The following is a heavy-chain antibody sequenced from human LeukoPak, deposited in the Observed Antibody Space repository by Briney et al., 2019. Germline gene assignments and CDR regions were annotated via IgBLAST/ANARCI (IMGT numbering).Heavy chain of an antibody. CDR3: ARPAIASSGSWIDAFDI. V-gene: IGHV4-34*01. CDR1: GGSFSGYY. Sequence: SETLSLTCAVYGGSFSGYYWSWIRQPPGKGLEWIGEINHSGSTNYNPSLKSRVTISVDTSKNQFSLKLSSVTAADTAVYYCARPAIASSGSWIDAFDIWGQGTMVTVSS. J-gene: IGHJ3*02. CDR2: INHSGST. D-gene: IGHD2-15*01.